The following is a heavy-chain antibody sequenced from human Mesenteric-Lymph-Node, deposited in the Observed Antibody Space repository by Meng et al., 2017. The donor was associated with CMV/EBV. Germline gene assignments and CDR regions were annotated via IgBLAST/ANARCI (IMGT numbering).Heavy chain of an antibody. V-gene: IGHV1-2*02. CDR3: PRGAYDFWSGYGY. CDR2: IDPNSGGT. CDR1: GYTFTGYY. Sequence: ASVKVSCKASGYTFTGYYIHWVRQAPGQGLEWMGWIDPNSGGTNYAQKFQGRVTMTRDTSISTVYMELSRLRSDDTAVYYCPRGAYDFWSGYGYWGQGTLVTVSS. D-gene: IGHD3-3*01. J-gene: IGHJ4*02.